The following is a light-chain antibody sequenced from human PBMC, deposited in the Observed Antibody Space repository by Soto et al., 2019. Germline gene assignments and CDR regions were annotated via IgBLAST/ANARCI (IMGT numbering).Light chain of an antibody. CDR2: VNSDGSH. CDR1: SGHSSYA. Sequence: QPVLTQSPSASASLGASVKLTCTLSSGHSSYAIAWHQQQPEKGPRYLMKVNSDGSHNKGDGIPDRSSGSSSGAERYLTISSLQSEDEADYYCQTWGTGKVFGGGTKLTVL. V-gene: IGLV4-69*01. J-gene: IGLJ2*01. CDR3: QTWGTGKV.